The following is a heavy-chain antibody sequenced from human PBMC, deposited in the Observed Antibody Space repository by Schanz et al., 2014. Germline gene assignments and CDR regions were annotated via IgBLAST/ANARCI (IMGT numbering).Heavy chain of an antibody. CDR1: GGTFSSST. J-gene: IGHJ6*02. Sequence: QVQLVQSGAEVKKPGSSVKVSCKASGGTFSSSTLTWVRQAPGQGLKWMGRIIPILDKTNYAQKFQGRVTMTADKSTSTVYMEVSDLRSEDTAVYYCAKVDRTRYYAMDVWGQGTTVTVSS. D-gene: IGHD3-9*01. CDR2: IIPILDKT. CDR3: AKVDRTRYYAMDV. V-gene: IGHV1-69*08.